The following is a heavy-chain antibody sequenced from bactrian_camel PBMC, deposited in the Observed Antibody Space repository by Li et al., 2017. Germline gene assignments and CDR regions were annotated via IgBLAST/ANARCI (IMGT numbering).Heavy chain of an antibody. CDR1: GYEYSIQC. Sequence: HVQLVESGGGSVQAGGSLRLSCSASGYEYSIQCMAWYRQVSGKEREGIAASAIGLAYRYLGDSVKGRFDVIRDSASNTLYLQMNSLKPEDTALYYCVADPSVFPVCVIGVMRTDYRGQGTQVTVS. J-gene: IGHJ4*01. CDR3: VADPSVFPVCVIGVMRTDY. CDR2: SAIGLAYR. D-gene: IGHD7*01. V-gene: IGHV3S57*01.